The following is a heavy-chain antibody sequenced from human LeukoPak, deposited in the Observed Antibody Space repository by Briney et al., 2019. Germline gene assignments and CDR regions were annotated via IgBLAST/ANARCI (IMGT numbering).Heavy chain of an antibody. CDR3: ARNYYDRSNFDY. Sequence: SETLSLTCTVSGASISNYYWTWIRQPAAKGLEWVGRIYPSGTTNYNPSLKGRVTMSVDTSNNQFSLKLSSVTAADTAVYYCARNYYDRSNFDYWGQGTLVTVSS. V-gene: IGHV4-4*07. D-gene: IGHD3-22*01. CDR2: IYPSGTT. J-gene: IGHJ4*02. CDR1: GASISNYY.